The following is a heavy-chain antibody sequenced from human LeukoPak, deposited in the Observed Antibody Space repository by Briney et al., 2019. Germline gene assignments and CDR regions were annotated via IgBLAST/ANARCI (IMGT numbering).Heavy chain of an antibody. CDR2: FDPEDGET. CDR3: ATGGSGWYRGTGGYGMDV. V-gene: IGHV1-24*01. Sequence: GASVKVSCKVSGYTLTELSMHWVRQAPGKGLEWMGGFDPEDGETIYAQKFQGRVTMTEDTSTDTAYMELSSLRSEDTAVYYCATGGSGWYRGTGGYGMDVWGQGTTVTVSS. CDR1: GYTLTELS. J-gene: IGHJ6*02. D-gene: IGHD6-19*01.